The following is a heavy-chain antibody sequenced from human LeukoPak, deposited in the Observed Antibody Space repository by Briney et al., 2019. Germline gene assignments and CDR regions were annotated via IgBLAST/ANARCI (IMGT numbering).Heavy chain of an antibody. Sequence: ASVKLSCKASGYIFTSYAMNWVRQAPGQGLEWMGWINTNTGKPSYASGFSGRFVFTLDSSVSAAYLQISRRTAEDTAVYYCARSGRFYYWGQGTLVTVSA. CDR3: ARSGRFYY. CDR2: INTNTGKP. CDR1: GYIFTSYA. V-gene: IGHV7-4-1*02. J-gene: IGHJ4*02. D-gene: IGHD1-26*01.